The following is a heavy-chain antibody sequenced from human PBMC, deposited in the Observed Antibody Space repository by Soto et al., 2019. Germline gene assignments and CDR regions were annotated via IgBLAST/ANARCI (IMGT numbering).Heavy chain of an antibody. CDR1: GYTFTSYA. CDR3: ARELITMIDDGMDV. V-gene: IGHV1-3*01. Sequence: ASVKVSCKASGYTFTSYAMHWVRQAPGQRLEWMGWINAGNGNTKYSQKFQGRVTITRDTSASTAYMELSSLRSEDTAVYYCARELITMIDDGMDVWGQGTTVPVSS. CDR2: INAGNGNT. J-gene: IGHJ6*02. D-gene: IGHD3-22*01.